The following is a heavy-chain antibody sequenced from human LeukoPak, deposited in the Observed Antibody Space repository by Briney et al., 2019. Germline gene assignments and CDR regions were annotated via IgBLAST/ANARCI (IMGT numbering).Heavy chain of an antibody. CDR3: ARARLGYFDL. CDR2: IYYSGST. CDR1: GGSISSYY. V-gene: IGHV4-59*08. D-gene: IGHD3-22*01. Sequence: SETLSLTCTVSGGSISSYYWSWIRQPPGKGLEWIGYIYYSGSTNYNPSLKSRVTISVDTSKNQFSLKLSSVTAADTAVYYCARARLGYFDLWGRGTLVTVSS. J-gene: IGHJ2*01.